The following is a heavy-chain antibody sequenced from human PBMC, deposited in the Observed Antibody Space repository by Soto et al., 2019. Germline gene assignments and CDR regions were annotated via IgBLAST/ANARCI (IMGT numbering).Heavy chain of an antibody. J-gene: IGHJ4*02. V-gene: IGHV3-9*01. CDR3: AKDMGGAVAGRRVGDY. CDR1: GFTFDDYA. CDR2: ISWNSGSI. D-gene: IGHD6-19*01. Sequence: GGTLRLSCAASGFTFDDYAMHWVRQAPGKGLEWVSGISWNSGSIGYADSVKGRFTISRDNAKNPLYLQMNSLRAEDTALYYCAKDMGGAVAGRRVGDYWGQGTLVTVSS.